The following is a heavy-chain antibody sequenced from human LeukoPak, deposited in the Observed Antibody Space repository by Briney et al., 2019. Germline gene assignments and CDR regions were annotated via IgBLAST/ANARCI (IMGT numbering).Heavy chain of an antibody. Sequence: SETLSLTCTVSGGSISSDYWSWIRQPPGKGLEWIAYIYYSGSTTNYNPSLKSRLTISVDTSKKQFSLKLSSVTAADTAVYYCARRARLTASSGFNYYAMDVWGQGTTVTVSS. CDR2: IYYSGSTT. J-gene: IGHJ6*02. V-gene: IGHV4-59*08. D-gene: IGHD2-21*02. CDR3: ARRARLTASSGFNYYAMDV. CDR1: GGSISSDY.